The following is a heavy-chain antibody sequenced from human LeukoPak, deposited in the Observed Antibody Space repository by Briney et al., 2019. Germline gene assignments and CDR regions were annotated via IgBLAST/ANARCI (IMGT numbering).Heavy chain of an antibody. J-gene: IGHJ6*02. D-gene: IGHD4-23*01. V-gene: IGHV3-48*03. Sequence: PGGSLRLSCAASGLTFSSYEMNWVRQALGKGLEWVSYISSSGSTIYYADSVKGRFTISGDNAKNSLYLQMNSLRAEDTAVYYCLGWLPRMDVWGQGTTVTVSS. CDR1: GLTFSSYE. CDR3: LGWLPRMDV. CDR2: ISSSGSTI.